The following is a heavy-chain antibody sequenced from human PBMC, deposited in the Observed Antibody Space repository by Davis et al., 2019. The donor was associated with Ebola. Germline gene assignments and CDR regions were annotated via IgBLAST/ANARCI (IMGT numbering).Heavy chain of an antibody. Sequence: SVKVSCKASGGTFSSYAISWVRQAPGQGLEWMGRIIPILGIANYAQKFQGRVTITADKSTSTAYMELSSLRSDDTAVYYCARDGYCSGGSCYFLDYWGQGTLVTVSS. D-gene: IGHD2-15*01. CDR2: IIPILGIA. V-gene: IGHV1-69*04. J-gene: IGHJ4*02. CDR1: GGTFSSYA. CDR3: ARDGYCSGGSCYFLDY.